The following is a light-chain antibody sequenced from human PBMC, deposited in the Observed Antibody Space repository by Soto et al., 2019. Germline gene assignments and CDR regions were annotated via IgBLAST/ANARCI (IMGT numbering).Light chain of an antibody. CDR3: QSFDSTTQV. CDR2: ENK. CDR1: GGNIASNN. Sequence: NFMLTQPHSVSESPGKTVTISCTRSGGNIASNNVQWYQQRPGSAPTTVIYENKQRPSGVPDRFSGSIDSSSNSASLTISGLKTEDEGDYYCQSFDSTTQVFGGGTKVTVL. J-gene: IGLJ2*01. V-gene: IGLV6-57*04.